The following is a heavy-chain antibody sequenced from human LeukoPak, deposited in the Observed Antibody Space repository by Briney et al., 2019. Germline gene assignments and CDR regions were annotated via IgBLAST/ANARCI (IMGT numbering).Heavy chain of an antibody. Sequence: GGSLRLSCAASGFTFSSYWMSWVRQAPGKGLEWVANIKQDGSEKYYVDSVKGRFTISRDNAKNSLYLQMNSLRAGDTAVYYCARGAVAGRRGDAFDIWGQGTMVTVSS. CDR1: GFTFSSYW. V-gene: IGHV3-7*01. CDR3: ARGAVAGRRGDAFDI. CDR2: IKQDGSEK. D-gene: IGHD6-19*01. J-gene: IGHJ3*02.